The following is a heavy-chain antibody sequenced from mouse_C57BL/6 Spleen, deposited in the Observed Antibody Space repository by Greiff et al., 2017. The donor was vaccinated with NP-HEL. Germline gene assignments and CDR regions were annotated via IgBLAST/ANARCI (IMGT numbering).Heavy chain of an antibody. Sequence: QVQLQQPGAELVMPGASVKLSCKASVYTFTSYWMHWVKQRPGQGLEWIGEIDPSDSYTNYNQKFKGKSTLTVDKSSSTAYMQLSSLTSEDSAVYYCARSTTVVPDWYFDVWGTGTTVTVSS. D-gene: IGHD1-1*01. J-gene: IGHJ1*03. CDR1: VYTFTSYW. V-gene: IGHV1-69*01. CDR3: ARSTTVVPDWYFDV. CDR2: IDPSDSYT.